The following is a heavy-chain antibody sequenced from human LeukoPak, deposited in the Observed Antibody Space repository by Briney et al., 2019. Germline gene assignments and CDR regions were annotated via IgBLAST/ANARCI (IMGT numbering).Heavy chain of an antibody. CDR2: INPGDGST. J-gene: IGHJ4*02. CDR3: ARVGQLVFDY. D-gene: IGHD6-6*01. CDR1: GYTFTNGY. Sequence: GASVKVSCKTSGYTFTNGYLHWVRQAPGQGLEWVGIINPGDGSTKYAQKFQGSVTMTRDTSTSTVYMELSILGSEDTAVYYCARVGQLVFDYWGQGTLVTVSS. V-gene: IGHV1-46*03.